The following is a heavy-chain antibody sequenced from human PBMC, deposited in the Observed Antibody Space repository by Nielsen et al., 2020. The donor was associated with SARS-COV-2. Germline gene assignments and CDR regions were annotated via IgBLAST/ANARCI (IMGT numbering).Heavy chain of an antibody. V-gene: IGHV3-30*04. CDR3: ARDAYGDLIYGMDV. D-gene: IGHD4-17*01. Sequence: GESLKISCTASGFSFMTYNMHWVRQAPGKGLEWVAAILHYGGTVYHADPVKGRFTISRDDSRNTLYLQMNTLRPEDTAVYSCARDAYGDLIYGMDVWGRGTTVTVSS. J-gene: IGHJ6*02. CDR1: GFSFMTYN. CDR2: ILHYGGTV.